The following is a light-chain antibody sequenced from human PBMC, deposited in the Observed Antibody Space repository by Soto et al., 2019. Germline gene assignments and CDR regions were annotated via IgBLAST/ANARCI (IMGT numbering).Light chain of an antibody. CDR2: DVS. CDR3: CSYAGGYTHAV. V-gene: IGLV2-11*01. CDR1: SSDVGTYNY. J-gene: IGLJ2*01. Sequence: QSVLTQPRSVSGPPGQSVSISCSGTSSDVGTYNYVSWYQQHPGKAPKLMIYDVSKRPSGVPDRFSGSKSGNTASLTISGLQAEDEADCYCCSYAGGYTHAVFGGGTKLTVL.